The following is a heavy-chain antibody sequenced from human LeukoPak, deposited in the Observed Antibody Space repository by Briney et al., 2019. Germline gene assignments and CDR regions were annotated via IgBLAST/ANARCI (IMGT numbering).Heavy chain of an antibody. CDR1: GFTFSSFW. J-gene: IGHJ4*02. CDR2: INQEGSEK. D-gene: IGHD5-12*01. CDR3: ARDGGVSGYDLLDY. V-gene: IGHV3-7*01. Sequence: PGGSLELSCAASGFTFSSFWMTGGRPAPGKGLEGVANINQEGSEKYYVDSVKGRFPISRDNAKNSVYLQMNSLRAEDTAVYYCARDGGVSGYDLLDYWGQGTLVTVSS.